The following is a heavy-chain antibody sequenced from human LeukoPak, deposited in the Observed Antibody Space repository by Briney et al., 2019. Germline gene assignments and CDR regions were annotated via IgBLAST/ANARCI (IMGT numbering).Heavy chain of an antibody. CDR1: GFTFSSYA. CDR3: ARGYSGYDGFDY. V-gene: IGHV3-30*04. J-gene: IGHJ4*02. CDR2: ISYDGSNK. D-gene: IGHD5-12*01. Sequence: GRSLRLSCAASGFTFSSYAMHWVRQAPGKGLEWVAVISYDGSNKYYADSVKGRFTISRDNSKNTLYLQMNSLRAEDTAVYYCARGYSGYDGFDYWGQGTLVTASS.